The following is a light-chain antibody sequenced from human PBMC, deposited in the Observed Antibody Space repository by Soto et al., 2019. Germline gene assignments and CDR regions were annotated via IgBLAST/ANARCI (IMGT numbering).Light chain of an antibody. CDR1: QSVSSN. CDR2: DTS. J-gene: IGKJ4*01. Sequence: TVLTQSPTTLSVSPGERPTLSCWASQSVSSNLAWYQQKPGQTPRLLIYDTSTRATGVPARFSGSRSGTEFTLTINSLQSEDFAVYYCQRYNNWPLTFAGGTKVDIK. CDR3: QRYNNWPLT. V-gene: IGKV3-15*01.